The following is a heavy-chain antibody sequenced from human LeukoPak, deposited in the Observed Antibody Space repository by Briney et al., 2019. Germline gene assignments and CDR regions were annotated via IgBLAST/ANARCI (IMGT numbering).Heavy chain of an antibody. CDR2: ISGSGGRT. CDR3: AKRGVVIRVFLVGFHKEAFYFES. V-gene: IGHV3-23*01. D-gene: IGHD3/OR15-3a*01. J-gene: IGHJ4*02. Sequence: GGSLRLSCAVSGITLSNHGMSCVRQAPGKGREWVARISGSGGRTLYADSVKSRFTISRDNPKNTLYLQMNSLRAEDTAFYCCAKRGVVIRVFLVGFHKEAFYFESWGQGALVTVSS. CDR1: GITLSNHG.